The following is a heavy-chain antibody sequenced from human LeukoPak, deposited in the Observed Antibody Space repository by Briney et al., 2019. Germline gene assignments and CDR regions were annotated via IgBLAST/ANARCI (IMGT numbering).Heavy chain of an antibody. CDR2: IKSGGAT. Sequence: GSLRLSCAASGFTVNSNYMNWVRQAPGKGLEWVSVIKSGGATYYADSVKGRFTVTRDNSKNTLHLQMNSLRAEDTAIYYCARGFGGGTTGGYDYWGQGTLVTVSS. CDR1: GFTVNSNY. CDR3: ARGFGGGTTGGYDY. V-gene: IGHV3-66*01. J-gene: IGHJ4*02. D-gene: IGHD1-26*01.